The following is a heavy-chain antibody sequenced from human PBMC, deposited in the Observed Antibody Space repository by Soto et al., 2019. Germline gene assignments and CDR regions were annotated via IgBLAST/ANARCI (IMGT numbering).Heavy chain of an antibody. Sequence: VQLVESGGGLVKPGGSLRLSCAASGFTFSSYGMHWVRQAPGKGLEWVAVISYDGSNKYYADSVKGRFTISRDNSKNTLYLQMNSLRAEDTAVYYCAKDPSPIIVLMVYATPAVAGPDYWGQGTLVTVSS. D-gene: IGHD2-8*01. CDR3: AKDPSPIIVLMVYATPAVAGPDY. V-gene: IGHV3-30*18. CDR1: GFTFSSYG. J-gene: IGHJ4*02. CDR2: ISYDGSNK.